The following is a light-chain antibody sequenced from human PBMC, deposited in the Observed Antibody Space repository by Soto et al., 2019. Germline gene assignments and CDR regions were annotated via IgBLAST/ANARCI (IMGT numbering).Light chain of an antibody. J-gene: IGKJ2*01. V-gene: IGKV3-15*01. Sequence: EIVMTQSPATLSVSPGGRVTLSCRASQSVGSDLAWYQQKPGQAPRLLIFAASARATGIPARFSGSGSGTEFTLTISSLQSEFFALYYCQHYNNWPPEYTFGRGTKREIK. CDR3: QHYNNWPPEYT. CDR1: QSVGSD. CDR2: AAS.